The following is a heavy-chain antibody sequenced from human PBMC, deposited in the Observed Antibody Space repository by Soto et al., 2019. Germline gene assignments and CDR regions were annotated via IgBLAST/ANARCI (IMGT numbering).Heavy chain of an antibody. V-gene: IGHV3-74*01. CDR3: VRAAPGAAFDI. J-gene: IGHJ3*02. D-gene: IGHD3-10*01. Sequence: GSLRLSCAASGFTFGSSWMRWVRQAPGKGLVWVSRINSDETITSYADSVRGRFTISRDNAKNTLYLQMNNLRAEDTALYYCVRAAPGAAFDIWGQGTMVTVS. CDR1: GFTFGSSW. CDR2: INSDETIT.